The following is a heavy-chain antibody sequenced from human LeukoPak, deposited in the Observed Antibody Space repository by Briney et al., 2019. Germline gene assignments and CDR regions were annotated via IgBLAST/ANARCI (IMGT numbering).Heavy chain of an antibody. V-gene: IGHV3-9*03. Sequence: GGSLRLSCAASGFTFDDYAMHWARQAPGKGLEWISGISWNSGTIGYADSVKGRFTISRDNAKNSLYLQMNSLRDDDMALYYCARGNSGSYSQDWFDPWGQGTLVTVSS. CDR2: ISWNSGTI. CDR1: GFTFDDYA. CDR3: ARGNSGSYSQDWFDP. J-gene: IGHJ5*02. D-gene: IGHD1-26*01.